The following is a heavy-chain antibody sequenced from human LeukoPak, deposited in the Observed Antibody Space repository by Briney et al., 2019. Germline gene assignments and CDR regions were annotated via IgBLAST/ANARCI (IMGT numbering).Heavy chain of an antibody. CDR1: ADSISSGDYY. V-gene: IGHV4-61*02. D-gene: IGHD1-20*01. CDR2: IYSSAST. CDR3: ARGNWNYFDY. Sequence: SETLSLTCTVSADSISSGDYYWTWIRQPAGRGLEWIGRIYSSASTNYNPSLKSRPNTSPDTPNNQYCMQLSSVAAADTAVYYCARGNWNYFDYWGQGTLVPVSS. J-gene: IGHJ4*02.